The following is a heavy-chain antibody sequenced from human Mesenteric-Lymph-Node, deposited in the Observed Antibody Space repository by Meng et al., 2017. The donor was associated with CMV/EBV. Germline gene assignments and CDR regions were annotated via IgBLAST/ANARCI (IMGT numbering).Heavy chain of an antibody. V-gene: IGHV1-69*13. CDR3: ARGGYCSGPSCSAVYYSYGLDV. Sequence: SSVNVSCKSSGGYFSDYVIRWVRQAPGQGLDWMGGIIPLFGTINYAESFQGRVSLNADASTTTAYMELSSLTSEDTAISYCARGGYCSGPSCSAVYYSYGLDVWGQGTTVTVSS. CDR1: GGYFSDYV. J-gene: IGHJ6*02. CDR2: IIPLFGTI. D-gene: IGHD2-2*01.